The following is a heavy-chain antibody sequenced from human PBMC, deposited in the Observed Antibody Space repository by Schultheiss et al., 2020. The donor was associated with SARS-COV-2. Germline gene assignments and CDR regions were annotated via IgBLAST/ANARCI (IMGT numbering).Heavy chain of an antibody. CDR1: GGSININFYY. V-gene: IGHV4-61*05. CDR3: ARADTVTTPLYYYYGMDV. Sequence: SQTLSLTCSVSGGSININFYYWGWIRQPPGKGLEWIGYIYYSGSTNYNPSLKSRVTISVDTSKNQFSLKLSSVTAADTAVYYCARADTVTTPLYYYYGMDVWGQGTTVTVSS. J-gene: IGHJ6*02. CDR2: IYYSGST. D-gene: IGHD4-17*01.